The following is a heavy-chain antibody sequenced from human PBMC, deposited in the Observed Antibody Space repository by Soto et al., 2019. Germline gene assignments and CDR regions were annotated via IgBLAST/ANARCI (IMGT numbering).Heavy chain of an antibody. CDR1: GFTFSSYS. CDR2: ISSSTSTI. J-gene: IGHJ4*02. V-gene: IGHV3-48*02. Sequence: GGSLRLSCAASGFTFSSYSMNWVRQAPGKGLESVSYISSSTSTIYSADSVKGRFTISRDNAKNSLYLQMNSLRDEDTAVYYCARDIDCSGGSCYFGGRYYFDYWGQGTLVTVSS. D-gene: IGHD2-15*01. CDR3: ARDIDCSGGSCYFGGRYYFDY.